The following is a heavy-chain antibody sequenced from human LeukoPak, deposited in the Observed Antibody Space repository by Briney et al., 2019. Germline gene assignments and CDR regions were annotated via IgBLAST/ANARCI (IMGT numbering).Heavy chain of an antibody. V-gene: IGHV1-69*05. J-gene: IGHJ4*02. CDR2: IIPIFGTA. Sequence: SVKVSCKASGGTFSSYAISWVRQAPGQGLEWMGRIIPIFGTANYAQKLQGRVTMTTVTSTSTAYMELRSLRSDDTAVYYCARDRVCSSTSCYDGGRKVNDYWGQGTLVTVSS. D-gene: IGHD2-2*01. CDR1: GGTFSSYA. CDR3: ARDRVCSSTSCYDGGRKVNDY.